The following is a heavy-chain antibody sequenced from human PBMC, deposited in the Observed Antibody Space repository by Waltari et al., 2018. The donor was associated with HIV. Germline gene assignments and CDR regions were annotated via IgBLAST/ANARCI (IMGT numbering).Heavy chain of an antibody. V-gene: IGHV3-21*01. CDR1: GFIFSAYC. J-gene: IGHJ3*02. CDR2: ISSGSVYI. D-gene: IGHD5-12*01. Sequence: EVRLVESGGGLVRPGGSLRVSCVAFGFIFSAYCLNWVRQAPGKGLEWVSSISSGSVYIYYADSVKGRFTISRDNAKNSLYLQMNSLRAEDTAVYYCARDEAEMATLTAFDIWGQGTMVTVSS. CDR3: ARDEAEMATLTAFDI.